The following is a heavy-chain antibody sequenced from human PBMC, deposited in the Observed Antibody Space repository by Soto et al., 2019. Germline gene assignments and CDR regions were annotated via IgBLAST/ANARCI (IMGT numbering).Heavy chain of an antibody. D-gene: IGHD3-22*01. Sequence: QVQLVESGGGVVQPGRSLRLSCAASGFTFSSYGMHWVRQAPGKGLEWVAVISYDGSNKYYADSVKGRFTISRDNSKNTLYLHMNSLRAEDTAVYYCAKDPSYYDSSGYSGGPGLYFDYWGQGTLVTVSS. V-gene: IGHV3-30*18. CDR3: AKDPSYYDSSGYSGGPGLYFDY. CDR2: ISYDGSNK. CDR1: GFTFSSYG. J-gene: IGHJ4*02.